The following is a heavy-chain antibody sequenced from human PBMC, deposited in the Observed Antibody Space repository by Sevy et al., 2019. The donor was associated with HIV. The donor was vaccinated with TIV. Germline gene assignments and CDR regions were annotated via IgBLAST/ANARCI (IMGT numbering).Heavy chain of an antibody. CDR2: IRGKPYVGKSYGGPT. V-gene: IGHV3-49*04. Sequence: GGSLRLSCTASGATFGDYAVTWVRKAPGKGLEWVGLIRGKPYVGKSYGGPTQYAASVKGRFTISRDDSNTIAYLQMNSLKTEDTAVYYCARPLYGPGTSPPYLWGQGTLVTVSS. D-gene: IGHD3-10*01. CDR1: GATFGDYA. CDR3: ARPLYGPGTSPPYL. J-gene: IGHJ4*02.